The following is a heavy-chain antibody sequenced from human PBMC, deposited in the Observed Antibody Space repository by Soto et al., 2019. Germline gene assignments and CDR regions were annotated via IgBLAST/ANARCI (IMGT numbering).Heavy chain of an antibody. Sequence: GASVKVSCKASGYTLSGSYIHWVRQAPGQGLEWMGWINPNGGGTKYAQKFQGRVTMTRDTSISTAYMEVSRLTSDDTAIYYCARMATFGSLNWFDPWGQGTLVTVSS. CDR3: ARMATFGSLNWFDP. CDR2: INPNGGGT. V-gene: IGHV1-2*02. D-gene: IGHD3-16*01. J-gene: IGHJ5*02. CDR1: GYTLSGSY.